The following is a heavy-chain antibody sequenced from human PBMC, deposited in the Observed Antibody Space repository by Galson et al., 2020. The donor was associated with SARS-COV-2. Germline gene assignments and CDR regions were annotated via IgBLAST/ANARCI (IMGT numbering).Heavy chain of an antibody. J-gene: IGHJ6*04. D-gene: IGHD4-17*01. CDR1: GYIFTNYW. V-gene: IGHV5-10-1*01. Sequence: GESLKISCQGSGYIFTNYWIGWVRQMPGRGLEWMGNIDPSDSYTRYNPSFQGLVTISADKSINTAYLQWRSLKAADTAMYFCVRGLVLRGRMDVWGNGTSVTVSS. CDR3: VRGLVLRGRMDV. CDR2: IDPSDSYT.